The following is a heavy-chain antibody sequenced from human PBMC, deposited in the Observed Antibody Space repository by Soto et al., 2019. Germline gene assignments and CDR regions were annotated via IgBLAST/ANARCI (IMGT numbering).Heavy chain of an antibody. CDR3: ARFTIFGVVIHYDMDV. CDR2: IYYSGST. V-gene: IGHV4-39*01. CDR1: GGSISSSSYY. Sequence: PSETLSLTCPVSGGSISSSSYYWGWIRQPPGKGLEWIGSIYYSGSTYYNPSLKSRVTISVDTSKNQFSLKLSSVTAADTAVYYCARFTIFGVVIHYDMDVWGKGTTVTVSS. J-gene: IGHJ6*03. D-gene: IGHD3-3*01.